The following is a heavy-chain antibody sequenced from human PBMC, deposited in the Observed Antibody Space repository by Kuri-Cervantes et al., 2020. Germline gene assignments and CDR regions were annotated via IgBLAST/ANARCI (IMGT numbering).Heavy chain of an antibody. CDR3: ATITGTMFDY. V-gene: IGHV1-2*02. J-gene: IGHJ4*02. Sequence: ASVKVSCKASGYTFTGYYMHWVRQAPGQGLEWMGWINPNSGGTSYAQKFQGRVTMTRDTSTSTVYMELSSLRSEDTAVYYCATITGTMFDYWGQGTLVTVSS. D-gene: IGHD1-7*01. CDR1: GYTFTGYY. CDR2: INPNSGGT.